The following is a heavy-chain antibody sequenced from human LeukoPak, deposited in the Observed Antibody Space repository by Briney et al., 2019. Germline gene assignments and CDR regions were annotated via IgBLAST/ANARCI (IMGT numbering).Heavy chain of an antibody. Sequence: GGSLRLSCAASGFTFSSYGMHWVRQAPGKGLEWVSFIRYDGNSNYYVGSVKGRFTIPRDNSKNTLYLQVNSLRAEDTAVYYCAKDRGRDSSGFYLDFDYWGQGALVTVSS. V-gene: IGHV3-30*02. D-gene: IGHD3-22*01. CDR2: IRYDGNSN. CDR3: AKDRGRDSSGFYLDFDY. J-gene: IGHJ4*02. CDR1: GFTFSSYG.